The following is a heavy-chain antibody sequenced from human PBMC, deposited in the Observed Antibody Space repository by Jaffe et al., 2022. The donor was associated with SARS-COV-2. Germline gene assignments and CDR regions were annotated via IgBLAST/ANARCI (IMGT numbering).Heavy chain of an antibody. CDR1: GYSFTSYW. J-gene: IGHJ6*03. Sequence: EVQLVQSGAEVKKPGESLKISCKGSGYSFTSYWIGWVRQMPGKGLEWMGIIYPGDSDTRYSPSFQGQVTISADKSISTAYLQWSSLKASDTAMYYCARGRYCSSTSCYDEDYYYYYMDVWGKGTTVTVSS. D-gene: IGHD2-2*01. V-gene: IGHV5-51*01. CDR2: IYPGDSDT. CDR3: ARGRYCSSTSCYDEDYYYYYMDV.